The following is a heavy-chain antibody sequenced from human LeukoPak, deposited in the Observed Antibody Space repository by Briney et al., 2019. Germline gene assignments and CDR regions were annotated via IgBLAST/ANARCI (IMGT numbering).Heavy chain of an antibody. D-gene: IGHD3-3*01. J-gene: IGHJ6*02. CDR2: IYYSGST. Sequence: SETLSLTCTVSGGSISSYYWSWIRQPPGKGLEWIGYIYYSGSTNYNPSLKSRVTISVDTSKNQFSLKLSSVTAADTAVYYCARSPPAYLEWLSPHLYYYYYGMDVWGQGTTVTVSS. CDR1: GGSISSYY. CDR3: ARSPPAYLEWLSPHLYYYYYGMDV. V-gene: IGHV4-59*01.